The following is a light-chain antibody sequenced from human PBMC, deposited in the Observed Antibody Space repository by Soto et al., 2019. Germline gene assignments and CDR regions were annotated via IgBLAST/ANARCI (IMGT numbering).Light chain of an antibody. V-gene: IGLV2-8*01. CDR2: EVS. Sequence: QSALTQPPSAPGSPGQSVTISCTGTSSDVGGYNYVSWYQQYPGKAPKVMIYEVSKRPSGVPDRFSGSKSGNTASLTVSGLHAEDEADYYCSSYAGSNNLVFGGGTKLTVL. CDR1: SSDVGGYNY. CDR3: SSYAGSNNLV. J-gene: IGLJ2*01.